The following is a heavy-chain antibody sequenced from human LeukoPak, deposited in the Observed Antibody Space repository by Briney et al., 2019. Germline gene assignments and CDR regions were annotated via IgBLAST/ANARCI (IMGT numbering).Heavy chain of an antibody. D-gene: IGHD3-3*01. CDR3: AKDGRYVTIFGTLDY. J-gene: IGHJ4*02. Sequence: GGSLRLSCAASGFTFSSYTMHWVRQAPGKGLEWVAFIRYDGSNKYYADSVKGRFTISRDNSKNTLYLQMNSLRAEDTAVYYCAKDGRYVTIFGTLDYWGQGTLVTVSS. CDR1: GFTFSSYT. V-gene: IGHV3-30*02. CDR2: IRYDGSNK.